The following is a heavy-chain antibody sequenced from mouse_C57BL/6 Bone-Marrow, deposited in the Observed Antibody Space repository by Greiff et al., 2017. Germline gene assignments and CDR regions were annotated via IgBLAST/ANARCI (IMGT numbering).Heavy chain of an antibody. D-gene: IGHD1-1*01. V-gene: IGHV5-6*01. CDR2: ISSGGSYT. CDR1: GFTFSSYG. Sequence: EVQGVESGGDLVKPGGSLKLSCAASGFTFSSYGMSWVRQTPDKRLEWVATISSGGSYTYYPDSVKGRFTISRDNTKNTLYLQMSSLKSEDTAMYYCARTPTVVAADWYFDVWGTGTTVTVSS. J-gene: IGHJ1*03. CDR3: ARTPTVVAADWYFDV.